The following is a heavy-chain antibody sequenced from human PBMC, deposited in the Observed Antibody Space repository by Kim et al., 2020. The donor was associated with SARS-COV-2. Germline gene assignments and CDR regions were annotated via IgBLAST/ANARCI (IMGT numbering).Heavy chain of an antibody. Sequence: SETLSLTCAVYGGSFSGYYWSWIRQPPGKGLEWIGEINHSGSTNYNPSLKSRVTISVDTSKNQFSLKLSSVTAADTAVYYCARGPEVEWLLGFYPAGYFDYWGQGTLVTVSS. CDR1: GGSFSGYY. CDR3: ARGPEVEWLLGFYPAGYFDY. D-gene: IGHD3-3*01. J-gene: IGHJ4*02. CDR2: INHSGST. V-gene: IGHV4-34*01.